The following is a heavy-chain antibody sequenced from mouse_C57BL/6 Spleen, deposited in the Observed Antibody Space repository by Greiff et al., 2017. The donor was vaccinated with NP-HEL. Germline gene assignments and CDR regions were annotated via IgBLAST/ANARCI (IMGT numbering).Heavy chain of an antibody. CDR2: ISYDGSN. V-gene: IGHV3-6*01. CDR3: ARGGVYYGSFFDY. CDR1: GYSITSGYY. J-gene: IGHJ2*01. D-gene: IGHD1-1*01. Sequence: EVKLVESGPGLVKPSQSLSLTCSVTGYSITSGYYWNWIRQFPGNKLEWMGYISYDGSNNYNPSLKNRISITRDTSKNQFFLKLNSVTTEDTATYYCARGGVYYGSFFDYWGQGTTLTVSS.